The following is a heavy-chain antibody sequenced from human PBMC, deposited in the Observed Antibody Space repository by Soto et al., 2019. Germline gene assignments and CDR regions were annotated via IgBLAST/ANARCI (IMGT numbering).Heavy chain of an antibody. Sequence: QVQLVESGGGVVQPGRSLRLSCAASGFTFSNYGMHWVRQAPGKGEEWVAVIWNDGTNKYYVDSVRGRFTISRDDSKNTLYLEMNSLRADDTGVYYCAKDMAAAAHQGDAFDIRGLGTMVSVSA. V-gene: IGHV3-33*03. CDR2: IWNDGTNK. D-gene: IGHD6-13*01. J-gene: IGHJ3*02. CDR3: AKDMAAAAHQGDAFDI. CDR1: GFTFSNYG.